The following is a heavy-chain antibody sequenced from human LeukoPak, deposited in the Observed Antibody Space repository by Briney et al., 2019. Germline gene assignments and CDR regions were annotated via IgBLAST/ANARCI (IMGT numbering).Heavy chain of an antibody. D-gene: IGHD3-22*01. J-gene: IGHJ4*02. CDR3: AKGSSDSRPYYFDY. V-gene: IGHV3-23*01. CDR1: GFTFSIYV. CDR2: ITDTGGDT. Sequence: GSLRLSCVASGFTFSIYVMSWVRQAPGKGLEWVSAITDTGGDTYYADSVKGRFTISRDNSKNTLYLQMNSLRVEDTAVYYCAKGSSDSRPYYFDYWGQGTLVTVSS.